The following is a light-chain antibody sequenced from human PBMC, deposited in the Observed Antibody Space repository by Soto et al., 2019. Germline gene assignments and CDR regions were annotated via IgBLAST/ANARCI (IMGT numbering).Light chain of an antibody. CDR2: DVS. V-gene: IGLV2-14*01. J-gene: IGLJ1*01. CDR1: SSDVGGYNY. CDR3: SSYTSSSTYV. Sequence: QSVLTQPASVSGSPGKSITISCTGTSSDVGGYNYVSWYQQHPGKAPKLKIYDVSNRPSGVSNRFSGSKSGNTASLTISGLHAEYEADYYCSSYTSSSTYVFGTGTKLTVL.